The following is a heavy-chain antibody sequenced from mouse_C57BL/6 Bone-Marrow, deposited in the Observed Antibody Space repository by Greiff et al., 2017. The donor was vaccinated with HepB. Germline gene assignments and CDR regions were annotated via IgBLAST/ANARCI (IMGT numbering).Heavy chain of an antibody. CDR2: ISDGGSYT. V-gene: IGHV5-4*01. D-gene: IGHD2-4*01. CDR3: AREDYYDYEGFDY. J-gene: IGHJ2*01. Sequence: EVQGVESGGGLVKPGGSLKLSCAASGFTFSSYAMSWVRQTPEKRLEWVATISDGGSYTYYPDNVKGRFTISRDNAKNNLYLQMSHLKSEDTAMYYCAREDYYDYEGFDYWGQGTTLTVSS. CDR1: GFTFSSYA.